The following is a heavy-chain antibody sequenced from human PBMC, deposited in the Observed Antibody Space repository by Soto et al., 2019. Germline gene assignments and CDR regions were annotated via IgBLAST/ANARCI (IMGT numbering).Heavy chain of an antibody. J-gene: IGHJ4*02. Sequence: ASVTVSCKASGYTFSIYGINWVRQAPGQGLEWMGWTRPNNGNTKYAQNLQGRVTMTTDTSTSTAYMELRSLRPDDTAVYYCVRDLDGSGSYYTDYWGQGTLVTVSS. D-gene: IGHD3-10*01. V-gene: IGHV1-18*01. CDR3: VRDLDGSGSYYTDY. CDR1: GYTFSIYG. CDR2: TRPNNGNT.